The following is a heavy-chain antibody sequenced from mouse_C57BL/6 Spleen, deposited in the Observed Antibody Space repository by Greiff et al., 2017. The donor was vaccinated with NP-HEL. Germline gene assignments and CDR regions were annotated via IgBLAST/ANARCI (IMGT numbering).Heavy chain of an antibody. D-gene: IGHD1-1*01. CDR2: ISDGGSYT. V-gene: IGHV5-4*03. CDR3: ARGLLRTFFDY. CDR1: GFTFSSYA. Sequence: EVKVVESGGGLVKPGGSLKLSCAASGFTFSSYAMSWVRQTPEKRLEWVATISDGGSYTYYPDNVKGRFTISRDNAKNNLYLQMSHLKSEDTAMYYCARGLLRTFFDYWGQGTTLTVSS. J-gene: IGHJ2*01.